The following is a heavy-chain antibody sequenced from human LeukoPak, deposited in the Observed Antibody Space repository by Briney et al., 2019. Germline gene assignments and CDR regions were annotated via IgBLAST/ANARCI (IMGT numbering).Heavy chain of an antibody. CDR1: GFTFSSYG. V-gene: IGHV3-30*02. Sequence: GGSLRLSCAASGFTFSSYGMHWVRQAPGKGLEWVAFIRYDGSNKYYADSVKGRFTISRDNSKNTLYLQMNSLRAEDTAVYYCAKDSGPILLWFGELSYYFDYWGQGTLVTVSS. J-gene: IGHJ4*02. CDR2: IRYDGSNK. CDR3: AKDSGPILLWFGELSYYFDY. D-gene: IGHD3-10*01.